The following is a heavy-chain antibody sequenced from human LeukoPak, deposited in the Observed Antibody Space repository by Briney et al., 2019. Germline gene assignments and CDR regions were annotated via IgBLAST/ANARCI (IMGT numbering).Heavy chain of an antibody. CDR3: AKELLTRRIAMAARPYYYYGMDV. J-gene: IGHJ6*02. CDR2: ISGSGGST. V-gene: IGHV3-23*01. D-gene: IGHD6-19*01. Sequence: HSGGSLRLSCAASGFTFSSYAMSWVRQAPGRGLEWVSAISGSGGSTYYADSVRGRFTISRDNSKNTLYLQMNSLRAEDTAVYYCAKELLTRRIAMAARPYYYYGMDVWGQGTTVTVSS. CDR1: GFTFSSYA.